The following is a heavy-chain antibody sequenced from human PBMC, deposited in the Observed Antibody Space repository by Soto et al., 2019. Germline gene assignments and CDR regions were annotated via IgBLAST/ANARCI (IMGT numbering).Heavy chain of an antibody. CDR3: ARIVVGATVDL. J-gene: IGHJ4*02. V-gene: IGHV4-61*01. CDR1: DASVWSDSYF. Sequence: SSETLSLTCTVSDASVWSDSYFWTWIRQPPGKGLEWIAYISHTGDTNYNPSLKSRVTISIDTSRNQFSLTVTSVTAADTAVYFCARIVVGATVDLWGQGSMVTVYS. D-gene: IGHD1-26*01. CDR2: ISHTGDT.